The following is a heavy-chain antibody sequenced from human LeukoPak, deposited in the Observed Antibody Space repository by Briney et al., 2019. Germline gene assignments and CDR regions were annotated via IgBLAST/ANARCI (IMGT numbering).Heavy chain of an antibody. CDR3: ARDQDYSFDY. D-gene: IGHD4-11*01. J-gene: IGHJ4*02. V-gene: IGHV3-48*01. CDR2: IGGRSDTI. CDR1: GFTFSAYS. Sequence: QPGGSLRLSCAASGFTFSAYSMNWVRQAPGKGLEWVSYIGGRSDTISYADSVKGRFTISRDNAKNSLYLQMNSLRAEDTAVYYCARDQDYSFDYWGQGTLVTVSS.